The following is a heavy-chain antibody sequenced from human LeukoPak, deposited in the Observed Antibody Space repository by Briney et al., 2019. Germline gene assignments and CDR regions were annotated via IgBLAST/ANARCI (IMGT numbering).Heavy chain of an antibody. CDR3: ARTHSSGYYYHDY. Sequence: SETLSLTCTVSGGSVSSGSNYWSWIRQPPGKRLEWIGYIYYSGSTNYNPSLKSRVTISVDMSKNQFSLKLSSVTAADTAVYYCARTHSSGYYYHDYWGQGTLVTVSS. CDR2: IYYSGST. V-gene: IGHV4-61*01. CDR1: GGSVSSGSNY. D-gene: IGHD3-22*01. J-gene: IGHJ4*02.